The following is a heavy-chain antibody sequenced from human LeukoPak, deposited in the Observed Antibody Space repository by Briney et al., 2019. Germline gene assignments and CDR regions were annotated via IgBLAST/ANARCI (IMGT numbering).Heavy chain of an antibody. CDR2: IYYSGST. CDR1: GGSISSYY. V-gene: IGHV4-59*01. CDR3: ASGAYYYGSGTGWFDP. D-gene: IGHD3-10*01. J-gene: IGHJ5*02. Sequence: ETLSLTCXVSGGSISSYYWSWIRQPPGKGLEWIGYIYYSGSTNYYPSLKSRVTISVDTSKNQFSLKLSSVTAADTAVYYCASGAYYYGSGTGWFDPWGQGTLVTVSS.